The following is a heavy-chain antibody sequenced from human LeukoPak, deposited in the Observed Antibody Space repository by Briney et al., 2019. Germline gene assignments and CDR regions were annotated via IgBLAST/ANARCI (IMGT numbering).Heavy chain of an antibody. J-gene: IGHJ4*02. Sequence: SETLSLTCTVSGGSISSSTYYWGWIRQPPGKGLEWIGTIYSSGSTYYNPSLKSRVTISVDMSKNQFSLKLNSVTAADTAVYYCARQGSGYYWGKYYFDYWGQGTLVTVSS. CDR3: ARQGSGYYWGKYYFDY. D-gene: IGHD3-22*01. CDR1: GGSISSSTYY. V-gene: IGHV4-39*01. CDR2: IYSSGST.